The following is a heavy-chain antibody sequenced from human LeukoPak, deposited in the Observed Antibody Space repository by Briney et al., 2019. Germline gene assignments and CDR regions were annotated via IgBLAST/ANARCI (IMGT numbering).Heavy chain of an antibody. CDR1: GFTFSSYS. D-gene: IGHD4-17*01. CDR3: ASPLTTVTTGDY. Sequence: GGSLRLSCAASGFTFSSYSMNWVRQAPGKGLEWVSSISSSSSYIYYADSVKGRFTISRDNAKNSLYLQMNSLRAEDTAVYHCASPLTTVTTGDYWGQGTLVTVSS. V-gene: IGHV3-21*01. J-gene: IGHJ4*02. CDR2: ISSSSSYI.